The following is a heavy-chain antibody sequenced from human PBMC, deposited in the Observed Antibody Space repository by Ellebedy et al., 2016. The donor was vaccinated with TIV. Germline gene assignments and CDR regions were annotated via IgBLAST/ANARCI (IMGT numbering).Heavy chain of an antibody. CDR1: GFIFSDCW. Sequence: PGGSLRLSCAASGFIFSDCWMTWVRQAPGKGLEFVDNIDHGGNAKHYVDSVKGRFTISRDNAKNSLFMQMNNLRAEDTAVYYCARTGYGYHGMDVWGQGTTVSVSS. V-gene: IGHV3-7*03. CDR2: IDHGGNAK. D-gene: IGHD5-12*01. CDR3: ARTGYGYHGMDV. J-gene: IGHJ6*02.